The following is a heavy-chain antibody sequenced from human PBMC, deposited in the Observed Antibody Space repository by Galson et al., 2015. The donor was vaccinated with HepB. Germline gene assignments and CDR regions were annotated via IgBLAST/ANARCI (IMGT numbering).Heavy chain of an antibody. D-gene: IGHD2-2*01. Sequence: SVKVSCKASGYTFTSYYMHWVRQAPGQGLEWMGIINPSGGSTSYAQKFQGRVTMTRDTSTSTVYMELSSLRSEDTAVYYCARDGLVPAAQTYYYYYMDVWGKGTTVTVSS. V-gene: IGHV1-46*01. CDR2: INPSGGST. J-gene: IGHJ6*03. CDR1: GYTFTSYY. CDR3: ARDGLVPAAQTYYYYYMDV.